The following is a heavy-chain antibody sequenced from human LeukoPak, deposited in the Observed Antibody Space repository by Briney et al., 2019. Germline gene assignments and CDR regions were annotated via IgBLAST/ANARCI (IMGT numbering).Heavy chain of an antibody. CDR2: VSYDGSNT. D-gene: IGHD1-7*01. CDR3: AKLTLGNTVMGTSY. CDR1: GFSFGYYD. Sequence: PGGSLRLSCAAPGFSFGYYDMHWVRQAPGKGLEWVAVVSYDGSNTYYADSVKGRFTISRDNSKTTLYLQMNNLRAEDTAVYYCAKLTLGNTVMGTSYWGQGTLVTVSS. V-gene: IGHV3-30*18. J-gene: IGHJ4*02.